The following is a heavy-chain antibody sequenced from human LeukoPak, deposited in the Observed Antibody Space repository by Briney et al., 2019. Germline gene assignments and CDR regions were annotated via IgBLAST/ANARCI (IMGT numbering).Heavy chain of an antibody. D-gene: IGHD7-27*01. CDR2: IYTTGST. Sequence: SSETLSLTCTVSGGSISSGSYYWSWIRQPAGKGLEWIGRIYTTGSTNYNPSLESRVTISVDTSKNQFSLKLSSVTAADTAVYFCARVNWGLTIFDYWGQGTLVTVSS. CDR1: GGSISSGSYY. CDR3: ARVNWGLTIFDY. J-gene: IGHJ4*02. V-gene: IGHV4-61*02.